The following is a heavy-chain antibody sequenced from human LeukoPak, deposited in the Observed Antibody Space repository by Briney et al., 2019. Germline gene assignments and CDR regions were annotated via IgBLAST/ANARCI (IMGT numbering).Heavy chain of an antibody. CDR1: GYTFTDYY. V-gene: IGHV1-2*04. Sequence: EASVNVSCKASGYTFTDYYMHWVRQAPGQGLEGMGWINPNSGGTNYAQKFQGWVTMTRDTSISTAYMELSRLRSDDTAVYYCARTLYCSGGSCFVDGMDVWGQGTTVTVSS. CDR3: ARTLYCSGGSCFVDGMDV. D-gene: IGHD2-15*01. J-gene: IGHJ6*02. CDR2: INPNSGGT.